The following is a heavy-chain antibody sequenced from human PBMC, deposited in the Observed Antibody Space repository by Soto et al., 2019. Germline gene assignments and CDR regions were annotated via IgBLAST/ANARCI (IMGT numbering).Heavy chain of an antibody. J-gene: IGHJ4*02. CDR3: ARGMTTVTTFDY. V-gene: IGHV4-30-2*01. D-gene: IGHD4-17*01. CDR2: IYHSGST. CDR1: GGSISSGGYS. Sequence: QLQLQESGSGLVKPSQTLSLTCAVSGGSISSGGYSCNWIRHPQGKGLEWIGYIYHSGSTSYNPSLKSRVTISVDRSKNQFSLKLSSVTAADTAVYYCARGMTTVTTFDYWGQGTLVTVSS.